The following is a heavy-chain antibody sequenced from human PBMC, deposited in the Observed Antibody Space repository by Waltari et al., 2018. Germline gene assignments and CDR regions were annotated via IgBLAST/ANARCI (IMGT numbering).Heavy chain of an antibody. Sequence: EVQLVESGGGLVQPGGSLRLSCAASGFTFSSYSMNWVRQAPGKGPEWVSYISSSSSTIYYADSVKGRFTISRDNAKNSLYLQMNSLRAEDTAVYYCARDGGYCSGGSCYLYYFDYWGQGTLVTVSS. D-gene: IGHD2-15*01. V-gene: IGHV3-48*04. CDR3: ARDGGYCSGGSCYLYYFDY. CDR2: ISSSSSTI. CDR1: GFTFSSYS. J-gene: IGHJ4*02.